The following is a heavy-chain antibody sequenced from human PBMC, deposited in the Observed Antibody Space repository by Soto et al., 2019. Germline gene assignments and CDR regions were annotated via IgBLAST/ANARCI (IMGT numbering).Heavy chain of an antibody. CDR3: ARGEFSYYCDY. V-gene: IGHV4-59*01. J-gene: IGHJ4*02. CDR2: IYSSGSN. Sequence: QVQLQQSGPGLVKPSETLSLTCTVSGGSISSYYWNWIRQPPGKGLEWIGYIYSSGSNNYNPSLKSRVTISVDTSKNQFSLKLSSVTAADTAVYYCARGEFSYYCDYWGQGTLVTVSS. CDR1: GGSISSYY. D-gene: IGHD3-16*02.